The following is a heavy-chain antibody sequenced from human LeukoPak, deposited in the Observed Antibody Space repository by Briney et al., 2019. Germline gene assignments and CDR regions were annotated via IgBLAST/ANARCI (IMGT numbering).Heavy chain of an antibody. Sequence: SETLSLTCTVSGGSISSYTYYWGWLRQPPGKGLEWIGSIYHSGNTYYNPSLKRRVTISVDTSKNQFSLKLSSVTAADTAVYYCARFWVGGMDVWGQGTTVTVSS. D-gene: IGHD3-16*01. CDR1: GGSISSYTYY. CDR2: IYHSGNT. V-gene: IGHV4-39*01. CDR3: ARFWVGGMDV. J-gene: IGHJ6*02.